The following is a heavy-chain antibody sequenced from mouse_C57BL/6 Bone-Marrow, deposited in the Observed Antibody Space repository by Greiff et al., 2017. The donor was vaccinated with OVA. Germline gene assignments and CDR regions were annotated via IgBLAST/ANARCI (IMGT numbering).Heavy chain of an antibody. J-gene: IGHJ4*01. CDR2: IYPGRGST. D-gene: IGHD1-1*01. V-gene: IGHV1-55*01. CDR3: ARLITTVGEDYAMDY. Sequence: VQLQQPGAELVKPGASVKMSCKASGYTFTSYWITWVKQRPGQGLEWIGDIYPGRGSTNYNEKFKSKVTLTVDTSSSTAYMQLSSLTSEDSAVYYCARLITTVGEDYAMDYWGQGTSVTVSS. CDR1: GYTFTSYW.